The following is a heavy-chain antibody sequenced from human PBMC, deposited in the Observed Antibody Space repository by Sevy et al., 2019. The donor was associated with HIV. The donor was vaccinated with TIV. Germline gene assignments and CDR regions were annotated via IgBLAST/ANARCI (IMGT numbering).Heavy chain of an antibody. V-gene: IGHV1-18*01. CDR2: ISAYNGHT. J-gene: IGHJ4*02. Sequence: ASVKVSCKASGYTFNHYGICWVRQAPGQGLEWMGWISAYNGHTNYAQRFQGRITMTTDTSTSTAYMELRSLRSDDTAVYFCARAGGADYCDTGWSRADFDSWGQGTLVTVSS. CDR3: ARAGGADYCDTGWSRADFDS. D-gene: IGHD4-17*01. CDR1: GYTFNHYG.